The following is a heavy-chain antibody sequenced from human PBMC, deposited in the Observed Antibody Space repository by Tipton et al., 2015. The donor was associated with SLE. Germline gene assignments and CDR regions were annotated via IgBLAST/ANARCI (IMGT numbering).Heavy chain of an antibody. CDR3: AGDDYASGIT. V-gene: IGHV3-11*04. CDR2: ISSSGRAI. CDR1: GFTFSDYY. Sequence: SLRLSCAASGFTFSDYYMSWIRQAPGKGLEWVSYISSSGRAIYYADSVRGRFTISRDNAKNSLYLQMNSLRVEDTAVYFCAGDDYASGITWGQGTLVTVSS. J-gene: IGHJ5*02. D-gene: IGHD3-10*01.